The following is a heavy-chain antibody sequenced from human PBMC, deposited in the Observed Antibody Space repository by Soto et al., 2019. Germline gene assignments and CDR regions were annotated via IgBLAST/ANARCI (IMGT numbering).Heavy chain of an antibody. Sequence: PVGSLRLSCAASGFTFSSYWMHWVRQAPGKGLVWVSRINSDGSSTSYADSVKGRFTISRDNAKNTLYLQMNSLRAEDTAVYYCALWNYYYYGMDVWGQGTTVTVSS. CDR2: INSDGSST. CDR1: GFTFSSYW. CDR3: ALWNYYYYGMDV. D-gene: IGHD1-1*01. J-gene: IGHJ6*02. V-gene: IGHV3-74*01.